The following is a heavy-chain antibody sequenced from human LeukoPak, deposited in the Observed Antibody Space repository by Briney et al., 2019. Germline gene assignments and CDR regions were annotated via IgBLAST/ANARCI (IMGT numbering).Heavy chain of an antibody. J-gene: IGHJ4*02. CDR2: IYYSGST. D-gene: IGHD5-12*01. V-gene: IGHV4-59*01. Sequence: SETLSLTCTVSGVSISSYYWSWIRQPPGKGLEWIGYIYYSGSTNYNPSLKSRVTISVDTSKNQFSLKLSSVTAADTAVYYCAREGGGSAAFDYWGQGTLVTVSS. CDR3: AREGGGSAAFDY. CDR1: GVSISSYY.